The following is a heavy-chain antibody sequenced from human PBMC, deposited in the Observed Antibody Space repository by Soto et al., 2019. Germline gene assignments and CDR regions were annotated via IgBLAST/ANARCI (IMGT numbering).Heavy chain of an antibody. D-gene: IGHD3-10*01. V-gene: IGHV4-59*08. CDR1: GGSISSYY. J-gene: IGHJ6*02. CDR3: ARSLNYGSGSYYSPYYYYGMDV. Sequence: SATLSLTCTVSGGSISSYYWSWIRQPPGEGLEWIGYIYYSGSTNYNPSLKSRVTISVDTSKNQFSLMLSSVTAADTAVYYCARSLNYGSGSYYSPYYYYGMDVWGQGTTVTVSS. CDR2: IYYSGST.